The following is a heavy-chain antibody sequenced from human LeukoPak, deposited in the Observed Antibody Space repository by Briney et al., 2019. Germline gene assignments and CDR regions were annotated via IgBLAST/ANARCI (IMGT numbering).Heavy chain of an antibody. CDR3: ASGRRELEYGADY. Sequence: SETLSLTCTVSGGSISTSNHYWSWLRQHPGKGPEWIAYIYYTAGAYYNPSLESRVTISLDSSENQLSLKLNSVTAADTAVYYCASGRRELEYGADYWGQGTLVTVSS. J-gene: IGHJ4*02. D-gene: IGHD2/OR15-2a*01. CDR1: GGSISTSNHY. CDR2: IYYTAGA. V-gene: IGHV4-31*03.